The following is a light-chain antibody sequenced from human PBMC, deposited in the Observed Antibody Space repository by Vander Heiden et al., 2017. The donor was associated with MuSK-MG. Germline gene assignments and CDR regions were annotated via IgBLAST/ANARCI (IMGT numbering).Light chain of an antibody. CDR1: SSELGADNY. CDR2: DVS. V-gene: IGLV2-14*01. CDR3: TSYTSSNIPV. J-gene: IGLJ3*02. Sequence: QSALTQPASVSGCHGEAITISCTGTSSELGADNYVTWYQQHAGKVPKLIIFDVSNRPSGISHRFSGSKSGNTASLTISGLQAEDEADYYCTSYTSSNIPVFGGGTKLTVL.